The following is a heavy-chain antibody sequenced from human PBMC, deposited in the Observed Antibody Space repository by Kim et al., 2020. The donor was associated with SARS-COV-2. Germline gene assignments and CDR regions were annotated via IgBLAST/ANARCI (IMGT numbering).Heavy chain of an antibody. V-gene: IGHV3-33*01. J-gene: IGHJ4*02. Sequence: GGSLRLSCAASGFTFSSYGRHWFRQAPGKGLEWVAVIWYDGSKKYYADSVKGRFTTSRDNPKNTLYLKMNSMRAEDTAVYYCATLREGYMGDYWGQGTLVTVSS. CDR2: IWYDGSKK. CDR1: GFTFSSYG. CDR3: ATLREGYMGDY. D-gene: IGHD5-12*01.